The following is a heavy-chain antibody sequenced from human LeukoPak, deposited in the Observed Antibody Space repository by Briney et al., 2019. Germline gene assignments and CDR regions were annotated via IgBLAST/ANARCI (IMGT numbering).Heavy chain of an antibody. V-gene: IGHV3-23*01. CDR1: GFTLSSYA. D-gene: IGHD2-2*01. CDR3: AKGGVFAPAAPFDY. CDR2: ISGSGGST. Sequence: GGSLRLSCVASGFTLSSYAMSWVRQAPGKGLEWVSAISGSGGSTYYADSVKGRFTIARNKSKNTLYLQMNSLRAEDTAVYYCAKGGVFAPAAPFDYWGQGTLVTVSS. J-gene: IGHJ4*02.